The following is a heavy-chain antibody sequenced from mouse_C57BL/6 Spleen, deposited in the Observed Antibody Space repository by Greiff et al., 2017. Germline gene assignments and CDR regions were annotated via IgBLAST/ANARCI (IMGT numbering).Heavy chain of an antibody. CDR2: ISYDGSN. V-gene: IGHV3-6*01. CDR3: ARWGHYDGYYGV. CDR1: GYSITSGYY. D-gene: IGHD2-3*01. Sequence: VQLKESGPGLVKPSQSLSLTCSVTGYSITSGYYWNWIRQFPGNKLEWMGYISYDGSNNYNPSLKNRISITRDTSKNQFFLKLNSVTTEDTATYYCARWGHYDGYYGVWGTGTTVTVSS. J-gene: IGHJ1*03.